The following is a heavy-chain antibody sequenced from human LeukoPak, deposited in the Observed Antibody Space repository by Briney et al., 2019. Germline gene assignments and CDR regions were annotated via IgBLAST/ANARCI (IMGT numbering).Heavy chain of an antibody. J-gene: IGHJ4*02. CDR1: GYSFTAFY. CDR3: AGEWEYGTGSYYRGCFDY. Sequence: GASVKVSCKASGYSFTAFYIHWVRHAPGQGLEGMGWIHPRSGETNYAYKFRGRVTMTRDTSISTTYMDRGSLGTEDTAVYYCAGEWEYGTGSYYRGCFDYWGQGTVVTVSS. D-gene: IGHD3-10*01. CDR2: IHPRSGET. V-gene: IGHV1-2*02.